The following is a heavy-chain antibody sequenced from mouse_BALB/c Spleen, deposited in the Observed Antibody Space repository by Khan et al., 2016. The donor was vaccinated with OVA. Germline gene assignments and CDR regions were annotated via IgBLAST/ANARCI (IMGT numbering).Heavy chain of an antibody. CDR3: ARDRGGVDSYCFDY. CDR2: LYYSGTT. CDR1: GISITTGNYR. Sequence: EVQLQESGPGLVKPSQTVSLTCTVTGISITTGNYRWSWIRHFPGNKLEWIGYLYYSGTTTYNPSLTSRTTITRDTSKNRFFLEMNSLTTEDTATYDCARDRGGVDSYCFDYWGQGTALTVSS. D-gene: IGHD1-1*02. J-gene: IGHJ2*01. V-gene: IGHV3-5*02.